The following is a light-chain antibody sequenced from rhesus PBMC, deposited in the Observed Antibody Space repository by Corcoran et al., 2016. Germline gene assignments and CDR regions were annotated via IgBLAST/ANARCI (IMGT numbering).Light chain of an antibody. CDR2: GAS. J-gene: IGKJ4*01. CDR3: QQYYSTPLT. V-gene: IGKV4-1*01. CDR1: QSLLYSSNNKNY. Sequence: DIVMTQSPDSLAVSLGERVTINCKSSQSLLYSSNNKNYLAWYQQKPGQVPKLLIYGASTRESWVPNRFSGSGAGTDCTLTISGLQAEDVAVYYCQQYYSTPLTFGGGTKVEIK.